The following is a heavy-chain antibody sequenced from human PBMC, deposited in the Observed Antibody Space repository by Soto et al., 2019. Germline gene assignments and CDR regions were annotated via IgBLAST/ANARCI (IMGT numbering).Heavy chain of an antibody. V-gene: IGHV4-39*01. CDR2: IYYSGST. CDR1: GGSISSSSYY. J-gene: IGHJ6*03. D-gene: IGHD3-10*01. CDR3: ARLAGYYYYYYMDV. Sequence: SETLSLTCTVSGGSISSSSYYWGWIRQPPGKGLEWIGSIYYSGSTYYNPSLKSRVTISVDTSKSQFSRKLSSVTAADTAVYYCARLAGYYYYYYMDVWGKGTTVTVSS.